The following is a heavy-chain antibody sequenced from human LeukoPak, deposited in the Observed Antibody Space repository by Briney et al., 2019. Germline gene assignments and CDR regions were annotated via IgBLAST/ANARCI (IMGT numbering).Heavy chain of an antibody. CDR1: GFTLSSYA. D-gene: IGHD1-26*01. CDR3: AKLKGATG. J-gene: IGHJ4*02. Sequence: GGSLRLSCAASGFTLSSYAMSWVRQAPGKGLEWVSAISGSGDSTYFADSVKGRFTISRDNSKNTLYLQMNSLRVEDTAVYYCAKLKGATGWGQGTLVTVSS. V-gene: IGHV3-23*01. CDR2: ISGSGDST.